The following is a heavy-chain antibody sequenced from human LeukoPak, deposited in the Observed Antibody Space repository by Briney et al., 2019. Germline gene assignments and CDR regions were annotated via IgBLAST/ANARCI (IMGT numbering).Heavy chain of an antibody. CDR2: ISAYNGNT. V-gene: IGHV1-18*01. D-gene: IGHD6-13*01. CDR3: ARVTPGAVPFDY. CDR1: GYTFTSYG. J-gene: IGHJ4*02. Sequence: ASVNVSCKASGYTFTSYGISWVRQAPGQGLDWMGWISAYNGNTNYAQKLQGRVTMTTDTSTSTAYMELRSLRSDDTAVYYCARVTPGAVPFDYWGQGTLVTVSS.